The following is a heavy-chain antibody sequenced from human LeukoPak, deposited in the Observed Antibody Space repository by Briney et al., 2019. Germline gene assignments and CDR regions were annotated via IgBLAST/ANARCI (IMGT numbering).Heavy chain of an antibody. Sequence: SETLSLTCTVSGGSISSSSYYWGWIRQPPGKGLEWNGSIYYSGSTYYNPSLKNRVTISVDTSKNQFSLKLSSVTAADTAVYYCARHPRSVKLADPWGQGTLVTVSS. CDR3: ARHPRSVKLADP. J-gene: IGHJ5*02. CDR1: GGSISSSSYY. V-gene: IGHV4-39*01. D-gene: IGHD1-7*01. CDR2: IYYSGST.